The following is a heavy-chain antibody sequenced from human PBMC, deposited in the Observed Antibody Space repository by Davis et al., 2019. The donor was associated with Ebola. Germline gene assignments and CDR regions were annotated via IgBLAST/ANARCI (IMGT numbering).Heavy chain of an antibody. Sequence: GGFLRLSCAASGFIFSSYVMSWVRQAQGKGLEWVSTLGTSADTYYAESVKGRFTISRDNSKNTLYLQMNGLRVEDTAIYYCAKDTSNIWFDIWGQGTMVTVSS. CDR2: LGTSADT. J-gene: IGHJ3*02. CDR3: AKDTSNIWFDI. V-gene: IGHV3-23*01. D-gene: IGHD1-26*01. CDR1: GFIFSSYV.